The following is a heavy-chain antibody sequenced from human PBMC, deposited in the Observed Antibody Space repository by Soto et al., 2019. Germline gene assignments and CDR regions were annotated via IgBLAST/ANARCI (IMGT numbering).Heavy chain of an antibody. CDR2: INPNSGGT. Sequence: ASVKVSCKASGYTFTGYYMHWVRQAPGQGLEWMGWINPNSGGTNYAQKFQGRVTMTRDTSISTAYMELSRLRSDDTAVYYCATAFPESSSWARDDAFDIWGQGTMVTVSS. V-gene: IGHV1-2*02. CDR3: ATAFPESSSWARDDAFDI. D-gene: IGHD6-13*01. CDR1: GYTFTGYY. J-gene: IGHJ3*02.